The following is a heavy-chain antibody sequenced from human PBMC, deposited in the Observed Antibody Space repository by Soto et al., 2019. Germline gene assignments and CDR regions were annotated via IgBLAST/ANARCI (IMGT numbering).Heavy chain of an antibody. CDR3: ATGAGLNDAFEI. J-gene: IGHJ3*02. V-gene: IGHV1-69*02. D-gene: IGHD7-27*01. Sequence: GASVKVSCKASGGTFSSYTISWVRQAPGQGLEWMGRIIPILGIANYAQKFQGRVTITADKSTSTAYMELSSLRSEDTAVYYCATGAGLNDAFEIWGQGTMVTVSS. CDR1: GGTFSSYT. CDR2: IIPILGIA.